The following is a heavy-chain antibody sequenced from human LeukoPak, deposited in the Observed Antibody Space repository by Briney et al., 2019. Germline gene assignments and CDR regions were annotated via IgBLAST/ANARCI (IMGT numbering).Heavy chain of an antibody. Sequence: GGSLRLSCAASGFTFSSYGMHWVRQAPGKGLEWVAVIWYDGSNKYYADSVKGRFTISRDNSKNTLYLQMNSLRAEDTAVYYCARTYYYDSSGYYPFDYWGQGTLVAVSS. V-gene: IGHV3-33*01. CDR3: ARTYYYDSSGYYPFDY. D-gene: IGHD3-22*01. CDR1: GFTFSSYG. J-gene: IGHJ4*02. CDR2: IWYDGSNK.